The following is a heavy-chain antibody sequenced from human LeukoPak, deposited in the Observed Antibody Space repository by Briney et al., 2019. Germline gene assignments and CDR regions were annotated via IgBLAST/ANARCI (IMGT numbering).Heavy chain of an antibody. CDR2: ISSSSSYI. CDR3: ARDPRGGSGDY. Sequence: PGTSLRLSCAASGFPFSDYSMNWVRQAPGKGLEWVSSISSSSSYIYYADSVKGRFTISRDNAKNSLYLQMNSLRAEDTAVYYCARDPRGGSGDYWGQGTLVTVSS. CDR1: GFPFSDYS. V-gene: IGHV3-21*01. J-gene: IGHJ4*02. D-gene: IGHD3-16*01.